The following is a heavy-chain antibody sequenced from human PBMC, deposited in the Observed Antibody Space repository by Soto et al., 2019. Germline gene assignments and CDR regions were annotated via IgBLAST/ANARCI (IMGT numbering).Heavy chain of an antibody. CDR2: IWYDGSNK. Sequence: QVQLVESGGGVVQPGRSLRLSCEASGFTFSSYGMHWVRQAPGKGLEWVAVIWYDGSNKYYADSVKGRFTISRDNSKNTLYLQMNSLRAEDTAVYYCARDESIAAAGFDYWGQGTLVTVSS. V-gene: IGHV3-33*01. CDR3: ARDESIAAAGFDY. J-gene: IGHJ4*02. CDR1: GFTFSSYG. D-gene: IGHD6-13*01.